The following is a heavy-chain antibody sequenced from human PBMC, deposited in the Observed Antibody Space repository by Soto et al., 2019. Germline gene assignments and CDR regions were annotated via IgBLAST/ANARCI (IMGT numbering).Heavy chain of an antibody. Sequence: ASVKVSCKASGYTFTSYSISWVRQAPGQGLEWMGWISAYNGNTNYAQKLQGRVTMTTDTSTSTAYMELRSLRSDDTAVYYCARDSPTGGARRREGYYYSMDVWGQGTTVTVSS. CDR2: ISAYNGNT. J-gene: IGHJ6*02. D-gene: IGHD2-8*02. V-gene: IGHV1-18*01. CDR3: ARDSPTGGARRREGYYYSMDV. CDR1: GYTFTSYS.